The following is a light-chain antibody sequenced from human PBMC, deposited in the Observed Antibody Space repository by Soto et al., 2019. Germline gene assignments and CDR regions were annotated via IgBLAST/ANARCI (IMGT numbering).Light chain of an antibody. V-gene: IGLV2-11*03. CDR2: AVT. CDR3: CSYTASDLWV. J-gene: IGLJ3*02. CDR1: XXXIGGFPY. Sequence: SVTISCTGXXXXIGGFPYVSWYQQVPGKAPKLMISAVTQRPSGVPDRFSGSKSGNTASLTISGLQADDEADYFCCSYTASDLWVFGGGTKLTVL.